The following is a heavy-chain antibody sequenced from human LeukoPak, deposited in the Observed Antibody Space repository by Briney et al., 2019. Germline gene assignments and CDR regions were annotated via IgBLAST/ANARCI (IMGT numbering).Heavy chain of an antibody. D-gene: IGHD2-8*01. J-gene: IGHJ4*02. CDR2: INRNGDST. CDR1: GFTFDDYG. V-gene: IGHV3-20*04. CDR3: ARGFQNGPFAC. Sequence: GGSLRLSCEASGFTFDDYGMSWVRQLPGKGLEWVSGINRNGDSTDYADSVKGRFTISRDNAKNSHFLQMNSLRVEDTALYYCARGFQNGPFACWAKGTLVTVSS.